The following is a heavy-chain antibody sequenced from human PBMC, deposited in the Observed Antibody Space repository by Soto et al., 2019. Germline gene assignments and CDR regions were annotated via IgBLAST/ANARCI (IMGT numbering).Heavy chain of an antibody. V-gene: IGHV4-39*01. CDR2: IYYSGST. CDR3: ASLKTNYYDSSYIDY. CDR1: GGSISSSSYY. J-gene: IGHJ4*02. Sequence: SETLSLTCTVSGGSISSSSYYWGWSRQPPGKGLEGIGIIYYSGSTNYNPSLKSRVTISVATSKNQFSLKLSSVTAADTAVYYCASLKTNYYDSSYIDYWGQGTLVTVS. D-gene: IGHD3-22*01.